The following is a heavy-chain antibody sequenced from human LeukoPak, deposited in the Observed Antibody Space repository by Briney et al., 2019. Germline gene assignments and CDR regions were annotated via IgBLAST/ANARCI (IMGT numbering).Heavy chain of an antibody. CDR2: ISSSSSTI. CDR3: ARDGDYYDSSGYPYGDYYFDY. Sequence: GGSLRLSCAASGFTFSSYSMNWVRQAPGKGLEWVSYISSSSSTIYYADSVKGRFTISRDNAKNSLYLQMNSLRAEDTAVYYCARDGDYYDSSGYPYGDYYFDYWGQGTLVTVSS. V-gene: IGHV3-48*01. J-gene: IGHJ4*02. CDR1: GFTFSSYS. D-gene: IGHD3-22*01.